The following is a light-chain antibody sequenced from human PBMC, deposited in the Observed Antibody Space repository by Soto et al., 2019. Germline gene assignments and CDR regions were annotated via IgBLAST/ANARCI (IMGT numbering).Light chain of an antibody. Sequence: DIQMTQSPSTLSASVGDRVTITCRASQSISSWLAWYQQKPGKAPKRLIYKESSLESGVPSRFSGSGSGTEFTLTISSLQPDEFATYYCQQYNSYPPRFTFGPGTKVDIK. CDR1: QSISSW. CDR3: QQYNSYPPRFT. CDR2: KES. V-gene: IGKV1-5*03. J-gene: IGKJ3*01.